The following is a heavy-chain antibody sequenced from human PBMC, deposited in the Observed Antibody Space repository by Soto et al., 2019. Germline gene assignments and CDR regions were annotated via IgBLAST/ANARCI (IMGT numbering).Heavy chain of an antibody. J-gene: IGHJ6*02. V-gene: IGHV3-66*01. CDR2: IHGAGTT. CDR1: GFTVSTNY. CDR3: ARDRQNNYGMDV. Sequence: GGSLRLSCAASGFTVSTNYMSWVRQAPGKGLDWVSVIHGAGTTYYADSVKGRFTISRDNSKNTLYLQMDSLRVEDTAVYYCARDRQNNYGMDVWGQGTTVTVSS.